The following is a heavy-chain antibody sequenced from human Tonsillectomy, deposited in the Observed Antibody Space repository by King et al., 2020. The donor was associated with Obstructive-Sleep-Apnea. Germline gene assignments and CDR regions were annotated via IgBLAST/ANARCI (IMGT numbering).Heavy chain of an antibody. D-gene: IGHD2-8*02. CDR2: ISWNGGTI. V-gene: IGHV3-9*01. Sequence: VQLVESGGGSVQTGRSLRLSCAASGFTYEDYAMHWVRQAPGKGLEWVSGISWNGGTICYADSVKGRFTISRDKAQNSLYLQMNSLRPEDTALYYCAKGSGVTLIVLENHNRDYFDHWGQGTLVTVSS. CDR3: AKGSGVTLIVLENHNRDYFDH. J-gene: IGHJ4*02. CDR1: GFTYEDYA.